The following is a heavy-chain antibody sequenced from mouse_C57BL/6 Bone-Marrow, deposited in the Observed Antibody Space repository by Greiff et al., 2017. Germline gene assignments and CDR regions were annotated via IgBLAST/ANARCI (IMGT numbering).Heavy chain of an antibody. CDR1: GYSIPSGHY. Sequence: EVQLQQSGPGLVKPSQSLSLTCSVTGYSIPSGHYWNWIRQFPGNKLEWMGYISYDGSNNYNPSLKSRIAITRDTSKNQFFLKLNSVTTEDTATYYCARGKSSYSAMDYWGQGTSVTVSS. CDR3: ARGKSSYSAMDY. CDR2: ISYDGSN. J-gene: IGHJ4*01. V-gene: IGHV3-6*01. D-gene: IGHD1-1*01.